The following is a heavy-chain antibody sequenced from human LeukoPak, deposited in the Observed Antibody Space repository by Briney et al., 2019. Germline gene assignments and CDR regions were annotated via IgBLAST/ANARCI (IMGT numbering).Heavy chain of an antibody. CDR3: ARGLDSELLWFGELLNYYYYYMDV. CDR2: IYHSGST. J-gene: IGHJ6*03. CDR1: GGSISSSNW. Sequence: PSGTLSLTCAVSGGSISSSNWWSWVRQPPGKGLEWIGEIYHSGSTNYNPSLKSRVTISVDKSKNQFSLKLSSVTAADTAVYYCARGLDSELLWFGELLNYYYYYMDVWGKGTTVTVSS. V-gene: IGHV4-4*02. D-gene: IGHD3-10*01.